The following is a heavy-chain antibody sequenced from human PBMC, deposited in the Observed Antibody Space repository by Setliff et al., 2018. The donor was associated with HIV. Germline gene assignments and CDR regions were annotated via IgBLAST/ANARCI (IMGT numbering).Heavy chain of an antibody. Sequence: PSETLSLTCTVSGGSISSNSYYWGWIRQPPGKGLEWIGSIYHSGSTNYNPSLKSRVTISLDRFKNQFSLKLTSVTAADTAVYYCASRVPAARHFDYWGQGTLVTVSS. D-gene: IGHD2-2*01. V-gene: IGHV4-39*07. CDR3: ASRVPAARHFDY. J-gene: IGHJ4*02. CDR2: IYHSGST. CDR1: GGSISSNSYY.